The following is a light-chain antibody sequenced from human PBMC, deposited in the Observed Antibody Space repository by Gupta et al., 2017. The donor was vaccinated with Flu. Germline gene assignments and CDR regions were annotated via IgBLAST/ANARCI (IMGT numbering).Light chain of an antibody. J-gene: IGKJ4*01. V-gene: IGKV3-20*01. CDR1: QTISSEY. CDR3: QQFGDLLLS. Sequence: EMVLPQSPGTLSLSPGERATLSCRASQTISSEYLAWYQQKPGQAPRLLIYGASSRATGIPDRFSGSGSGTDFNFTISRLEPEDFAVYYCQQFGDLLLSFGGGTKVEIK. CDR2: GAS.